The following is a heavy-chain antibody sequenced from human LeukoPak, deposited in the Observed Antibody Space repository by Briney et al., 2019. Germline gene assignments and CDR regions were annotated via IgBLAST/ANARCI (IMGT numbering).Heavy chain of an antibody. CDR3: ARETMVRGVLYYYYMDV. Sequence: PSETLSLTCAVYGGSFSGYYWSWIRQPPGKGLEWIGEINHSGSTNYNPSLKSRVTISVDTSKNQFSLKLSSVTAADTAVYYCARETMVRGVLYYYYMDVWGKGTTVTVSS. J-gene: IGHJ6*03. CDR2: INHSGST. V-gene: IGHV4-34*01. D-gene: IGHD3-10*01. CDR1: GGSFSGYY.